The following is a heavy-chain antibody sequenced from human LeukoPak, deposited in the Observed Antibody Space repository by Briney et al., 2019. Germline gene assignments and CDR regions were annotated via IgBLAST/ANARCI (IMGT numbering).Heavy chain of an antibody. CDR1: GGSVRGYY. Sequence: SETLSLTCAVYGGSVRGYYWSWIRQPPGKGLEWIGEINHSGSTNYNPSLKSRVTISVDTSKNQFSLKLSSVTAADTAVYYCASFSGSYVYNWFDPWGQGTLVTVSS. D-gene: IGHD1-26*01. CDR3: ASFSGSYVYNWFDP. J-gene: IGHJ5*02. CDR2: INHSGST. V-gene: IGHV4-34*01.